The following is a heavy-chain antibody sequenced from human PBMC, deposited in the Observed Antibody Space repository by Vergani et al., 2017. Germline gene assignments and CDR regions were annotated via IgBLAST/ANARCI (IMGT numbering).Heavy chain of an antibody. CDR3: ARAPLLYDSSGYYYYYYYMDV. V-gene: IGHV1-69*01. CDR1: GGTFSSYA. D-gene: IGHD3-22*01. J-gene: IGHJ6*03. CDR2: IIPIFGTA. Sequence: QVQLVQSGAEVKKPGSSVKVSCKASGGTFSSYATSWVRQAPGQGLEWMGGIIPIFGTANYAQKFQGRVTITADESTSTAYMELSSLRSEDTAVYYCARAPLLYDSSGYYYYYYYMDVWGKGTTVTVSS.